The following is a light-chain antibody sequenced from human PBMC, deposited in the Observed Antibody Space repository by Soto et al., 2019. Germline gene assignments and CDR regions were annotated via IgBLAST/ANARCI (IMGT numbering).Light chain of an antibody. J-gene: IGKJ3*01. CDR2: GAS. Sequence: EIVLTQSPGTLSLSPGERLTLSCRASQSVTSSYLARYQHKPGQAPRLLIYGASTKATGTPDRFSGSGSGTDFTLTISRLEPEDFAVYYCQQYGSSPFTFGPGTKVDIK. CDR1: QSVTSSY. CDR3: QQYGSSPFT. V-gene: IGKV3-20*01.